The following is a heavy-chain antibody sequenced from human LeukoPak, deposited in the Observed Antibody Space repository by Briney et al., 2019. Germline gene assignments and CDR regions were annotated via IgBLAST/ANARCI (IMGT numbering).Heavy chain of an antibody. CDR2: INTDSGGT. D-gene: IGHD6-19*01. CDR1: GYTFTGYY. Sequence: GASVKVSCKASGYTFTGYYMGWVRQAPGQGLEWMGWINTDSGGTNYAQKFQGRVTMTRDTSISTAYMQLSRLSSDDTAVYYCARVSLAVAGAFDYWGQGTLVTVSS. CDR3: ARVSLAVAGAFDY. J-gene: IGHJ4*02. V-gene: IGHV1-2*02.